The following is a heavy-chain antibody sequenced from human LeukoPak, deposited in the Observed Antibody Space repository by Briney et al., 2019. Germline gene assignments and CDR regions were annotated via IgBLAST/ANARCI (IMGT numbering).Heavy chain of an antibody. V-gene: IGHV3-7*03. CDR3: ARNLPGFDY. J-gene: IGHJ4*02. CDR2: IKEDGSEK. CDR1: GLTFSSYW. Sequence: GGSLRPSCAASGLTFSSYWMSWVRQAPGKGLEWVAKIKEDGSEKHYVDSVKGRFTISRDNTKNSLYLQMNSLRAEDTAMYYCARNLPGFDYWGQGTLVTVSS.